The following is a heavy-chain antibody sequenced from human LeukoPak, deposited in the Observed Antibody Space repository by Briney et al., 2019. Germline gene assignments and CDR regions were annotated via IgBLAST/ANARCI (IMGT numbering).Heavy chain of an antibody. CDR1: GFTFSSYS. CDR3: ARAPPYTYYYDSSGYFDY. CDR2: ISSSSSTI. V-gene: IGHV3-48*01. D-gene: IGHD3-22*01. Sequence: GGSLRLSCAASGFTFSSYSMNWVRQAPGKGLEWVSYISSSSSTIYYADSVKGRFTISRDNAKNSLYLQMNSLRAEDTAVYYCARAPPYTYYYDSSGYFDYWGRGTLVTVSS. J-gene: IGHJ4*02.